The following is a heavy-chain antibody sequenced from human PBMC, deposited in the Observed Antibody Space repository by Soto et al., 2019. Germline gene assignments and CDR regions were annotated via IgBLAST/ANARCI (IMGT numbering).Heavy chain of an antibody. J-gene: IGHJ6*02. CDR3: ARGGSSSWGGLSIYYYGMDV. D-gene: IGHD6-13*01. CDR2: ISYDGSNK. Sequence: GGSLRLSCAASGFTFSSYAMHWVRQAPGKGLEWVAVISYDGSNKYYADSGKGRFTISRDNSKNTLYLQMNSLRAEDTAVYYCARGGSSSWGGLSIYYYGMDVWGQGTTVTVSS. CDR1: GFTFSSYA. V-gene: IGHV3-30-3*01.